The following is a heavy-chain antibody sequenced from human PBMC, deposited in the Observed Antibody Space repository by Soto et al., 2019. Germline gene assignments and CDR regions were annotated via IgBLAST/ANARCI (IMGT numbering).Heavy chain of an antibody. CDR1: GYTFTSYG. CDR3: ERAGWGLLLPVYYDGMDV. D-gene: IGHD2-15*01. CDR2: ISAYNGNT. J-gene: IGHJ6*02. V-gene: IGHV1-18*01. Sequence: QVQLVQSGAEVKKPGASVKVSCKASGYTFTSYGISWVRQAPGQGLEWMGWISAYNGNTNYAQKLQGRVTMTTDTATSTDYMELRSLRADDTAVYYWERAGWGLLLPVYYDGMDVWGQGTKVTVSS.